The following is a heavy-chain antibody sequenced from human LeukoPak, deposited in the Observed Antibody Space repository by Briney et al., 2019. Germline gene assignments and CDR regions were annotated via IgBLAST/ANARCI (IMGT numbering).Heavy chain of an antibody. V-gene: IGHV4-59*01. D-gene: IGHD4-17*01. CDR3: ARRVDGDYSFDY. Sequence: SETLSLTCTVSGGSISSYYWSWLRQPPGKGLEWIGYIYYSGSTNYNPSLKSRVTISVDTSKNQFSLKLSSVTAADTAVYYCARRVDGDYSFDYWGQGTLVTVSS. CDR1: GGSISSYY. CDR2: IYYSGST. J-gene: IGHJ4*02.